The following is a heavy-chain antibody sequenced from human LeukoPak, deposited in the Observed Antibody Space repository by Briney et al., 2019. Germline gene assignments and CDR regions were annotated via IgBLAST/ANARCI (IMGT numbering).Heavy chain of an antibody. CDR3: ARSAGRPPKFDY. CDR1: GGSISSSSYY. CDR2: IYYSGST. J-gene: IGHJ4*02. Sequence: SETLSLTCTDSGGSISSSSYYWGWIRQPPGKGLEWIGSIYYSGSTYYNPSLKSRVTISVDTSKNQFSLKLSSVTAADTAVYYCARSAGRPPKFDYWGQGTLVTVSS. V-gene: IGHV4-39*01.